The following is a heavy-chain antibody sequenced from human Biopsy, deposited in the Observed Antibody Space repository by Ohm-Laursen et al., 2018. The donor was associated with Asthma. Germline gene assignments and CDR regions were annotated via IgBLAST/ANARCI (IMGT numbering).Heavy chain of an antibody. V-gene: IGHV4-39*01. J-gene: IGHJ4*02. CDR3: ARHWDWGSFFDY. CDR1: GGSMSSSSYY. CDR2: ISYTGSA. D-gene: IGHD7-27*01. Sequence: SLTCTVSGGSMSSSSYYWGWIRQPPGKGLEWMGSISYTGSAYHNPSLKSRVTISVDTSKNHFSPKLSSVTAADTAVYYCARHWDWGSFFDYWGQGTPVTVSS.